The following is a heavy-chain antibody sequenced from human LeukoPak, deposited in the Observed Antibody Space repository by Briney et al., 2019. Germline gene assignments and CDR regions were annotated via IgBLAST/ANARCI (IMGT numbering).Heavy chain of an antibody. Sequence: TSETLSLTCTVSGGSISSGSHHWGWFRQSPGKGLEWIGRIYYSRTTYYNLSLNSRVTISVVTSKNQFSLQLNSVTAAGTAVYYCVRHDGRSGGTMGALDSWGQGSLVTVSS. J-gene: IGHJ4*02. D-gene: IGHD4-23*01. CDR1: GGSISSGSHH. CDR3: VRHDGRSGGTMGALDS. CDR2: IYYSRTT. V-gene: IGHV4-39*01.